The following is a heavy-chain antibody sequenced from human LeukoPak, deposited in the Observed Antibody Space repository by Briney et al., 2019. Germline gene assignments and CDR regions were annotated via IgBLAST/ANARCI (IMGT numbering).Heavy chain of an antibody. CDR1: GDSISNDGYS. V-gene: IGHV4-30-2*01. J-gene: IGHJ6*02. CDR2: IYHSGSA. D-gene: IGHD3-10*01. Sequence: TTSQTLSLTCAVSGDSISNDGYSWSWIRQPPGKGLEWIGYIYHSGSAYYNPPLKSRVTISLDRSKNQFSLRLTSVTAAETAVYYCARGGGYYPYDMDVWGQGTTVTVSS. CDR3: ARGGGYYPYDMDV.